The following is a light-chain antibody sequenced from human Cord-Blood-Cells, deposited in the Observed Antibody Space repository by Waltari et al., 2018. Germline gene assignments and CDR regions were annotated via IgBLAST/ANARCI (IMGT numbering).Light chain of an antibody. CDR3: QQSYSTLWT. J-gene: IGKJ1*01. V-gene: IGKV1-39*01. Sequence: DIQMTQSPSSLSASVGDRVTITCRASQSISSYLNWYQQKPGKAPKLLIYAASSLQSGVPSRFSGSGSGTDFTLNISSLQTEDFATYYCQQSYSTLWTFGQGTKVEIK. CDR2: AAS. CDR1: QSISSY.